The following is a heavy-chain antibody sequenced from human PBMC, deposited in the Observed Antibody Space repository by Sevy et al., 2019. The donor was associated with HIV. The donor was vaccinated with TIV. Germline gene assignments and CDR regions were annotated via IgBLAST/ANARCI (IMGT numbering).Heavy chain of an antibody. V-gene: IGHV3-48*03. D-gene: IGHD3-22*01. CDR2: ISTGGGTI. J-gene: IGHJ4*01. CDR1: GLSFRSYE. CDR3: ATSRRDYYNYYFDY. Sequence: GGSLRLSCAASGLSFRSYELNWVRQAPGKGLQWISYISTGGGTIFYADCVKGRFTISRDNAKNSVFLQMNSLRAEDTAVYFCATSRRDYYNYYFDYWGHGTLVTVSS.